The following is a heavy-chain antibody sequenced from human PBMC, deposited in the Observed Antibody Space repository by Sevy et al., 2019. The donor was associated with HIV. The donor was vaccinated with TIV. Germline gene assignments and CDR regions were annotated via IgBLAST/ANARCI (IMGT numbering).Heavy chain of an antibody. V-gene: IGHV3-33*01. CDR1: GFTFSSFG. CDR2: IWADGSNQ. D-gene: IGHD1-1*01. Sequence: GGSLRLSCTVSGFTFSSFGLHWVRQAPGKGLEWVAVIWADGSNQYYGDSVKGRFTVSRDNSKNTLFLQMDNLRAEDTAVYYSARDRRTVWTDYWGQGTQVTVSS. CDR3: ARDRRTVWTDY. J-gene: IGHJ4*02.